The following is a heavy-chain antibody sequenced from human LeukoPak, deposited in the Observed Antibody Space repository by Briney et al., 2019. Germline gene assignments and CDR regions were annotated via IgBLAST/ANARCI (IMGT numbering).Heavy chain of an antibody. D-gene: IGHD6-13*01. V-gene: IGHV4-59*01. J-gene: IGHJ2*01. Sequence: SETLSLTCTVSGGSISNYYWSWIRQPPGKGLEWIGYIHYSESTNYNPSLKSRVTMSVDTSKNQFSLKLSSVTAADTAVYYCARTYGSSGLGYFDLWGRGTLVTVSS. CDR3: ARTYGSSGLGYFDL. CDR1: GGSISNYY. CDR2: IHYSEST.